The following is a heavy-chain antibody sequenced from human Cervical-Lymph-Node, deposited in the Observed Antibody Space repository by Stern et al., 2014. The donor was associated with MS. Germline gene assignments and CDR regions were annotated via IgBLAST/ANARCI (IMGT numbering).Heavy chain of an antibody. V-gene: IGHV1-18*01. CDR2: ASAYNGNT. J-gene: IGHJ4*02. CDR1: GYTFTSYG. D-gene: IGHD3-9*01. Sequence: VQLVESGAEVKKPGASVKVSCKAYGYTFTSYGISWVRQAPGQGLAVMGWASAYNGNTNYAQKLQGRVTMTTDTSTSTAYMELRSLRSDDTAVYYCALTYYDILTGYYSWGQGTLVTVSS. CDR3: ALTYYDILTGYYS.